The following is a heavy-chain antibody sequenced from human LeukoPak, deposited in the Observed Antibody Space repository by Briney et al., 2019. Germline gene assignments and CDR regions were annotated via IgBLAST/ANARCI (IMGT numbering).Heavy chain of an antibody. CDR3: AKGPIVVVITEGSFDY. J-gene: IGHJ4*02. CDR1: GDSVSTNSAT. D-gene: IGHD3-22*01. Sequence: SQSLSLTCAISGDSVSTNSATWTWLRQSPSRGLEWLGRTYYRSKWNNDYAVSMKSRMTINPDTSKNQFSLQLNSVTPEDTAVYYCAKGPIVVVITEGSFDYWGQGTLVTVSS. V-gene: IGHV6-1*01. CDR2: TYYRSKWNN.